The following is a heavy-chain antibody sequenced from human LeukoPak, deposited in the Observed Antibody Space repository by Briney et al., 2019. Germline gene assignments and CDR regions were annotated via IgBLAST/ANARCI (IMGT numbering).Heavy chain of an antibody. CDR3: ARVALVATGGY. CDR1: GFTFSSYS. J-gene: IGHJ4*02. Sequence: GGSLRLSCAASGFTFSSYSMNWVRQAPGKGLEWVSYISSSSSTIYYADSVKGRFTISRDNAKNSLYLQMNSLRAEDTAVYCCARVALVATGGYWGQGTLVTVSS. D-gene: IGHD2-21*02. CDR2: ISSSSSTI. V-gene: IGHV3-48*04.